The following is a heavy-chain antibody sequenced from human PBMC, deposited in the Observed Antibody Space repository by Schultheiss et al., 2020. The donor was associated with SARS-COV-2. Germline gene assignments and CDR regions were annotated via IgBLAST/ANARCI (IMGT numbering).Heavy chain of an antibody. Sequence: ASVKVSCKASGYTFTSYGISWVRQAPGQGLEWMGWISAYNGNTNYAQKLQGRVTISRDTSASTAYMELSSLRSEDTAVYYCARLYSSSPRDAFDIWGQGTMVTVSS. CDR3: ARLYSSSPRDAFDI. J-gene: IGHJ3*02. V-gene: IGHV1-18*01. CDR2: ISAYNGNT. D-gene: IGHD6-6*01. CDR1: GYTFTSYG.